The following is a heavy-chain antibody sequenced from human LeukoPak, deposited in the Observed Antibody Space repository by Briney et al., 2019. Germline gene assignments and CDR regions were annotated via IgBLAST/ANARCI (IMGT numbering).Heavy chain of an antibody. D-gene: IGHD2-15*01. Sequence: GSSVKVSCKAFGGTFSSYAISWARQAPGQGLEWMGGIIPIFGTANYAQKFQGRVTITADESTSTAYMELSSLRSEDTAVYYCARDEYCSGGSCYPDAFDIWGQGTMVTVSS. CDR2: IIPIFGTA. V-gene: IGHV1-69*01. CDR3: ARDEYCSGGSCYPDAFDI. J-gene: IGHJ3*02. CDR1: GGTFSSYA.